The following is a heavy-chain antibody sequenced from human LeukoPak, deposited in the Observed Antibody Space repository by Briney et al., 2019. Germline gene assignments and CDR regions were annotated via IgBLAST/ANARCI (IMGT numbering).Heavy chain of an antibody. V-gene: IGHV3-53*01. CDR1: GLTVSSNY. J-gene: IGHJ4*02. CDR2: IYSGGNT. CDR3: ARDRGQRYFDY. Sequence: PGGSLRLSCAASGLTVSSNYMSWVRQAPGKGLEWISVIYSGGNTYYADSVKGRFTISRDNSKNTLYLQMNSLRAEDTAVYYCARDRGQRYFDYWGQGTLVTVSP.